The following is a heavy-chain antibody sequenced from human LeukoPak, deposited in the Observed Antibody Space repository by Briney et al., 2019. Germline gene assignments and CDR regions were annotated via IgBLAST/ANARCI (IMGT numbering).Heavy chain of an antibody. CDR2: ITHSGST. D-gene: IGHD5-12*01. CDR3: ARGAYSGYDWDY. CDR1: GGSFSGYS. J-gene: IGHJ4*02. V-gene: IGHV4-34*01. Sequence: PSETLSLTCAVYGGSFSGYSWSWIRQPPGKGLEWIGEITHSGSTKYNSSLKRRVTILEDTSKNQFSLKLGSVTAADTAVYYCARGAYSGYDWDYWGQGTLVTVSS.